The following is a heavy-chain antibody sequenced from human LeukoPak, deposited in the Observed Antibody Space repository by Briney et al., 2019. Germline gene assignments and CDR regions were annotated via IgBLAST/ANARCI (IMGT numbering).Heavy chain of an antibody. CDR2: ISAYNGNT. CDR1: GYTFTSYG. Sequence: ASVKVSCKASGYTFTSYGISWVRQAPGQGLEWMGWISAYNGNTNYAQKLQGRVTMTTDTSTSTAYMELRSLRSDDTAVYYCARTPAARVDTDWGYPEAGYYYYYYMDVWGKGTTVTVSS. CDR3: ARTPAARVDTDWGYPEAGYYYYYYMDV. J-gene: IGHJ6*03. D-gene: IGHD5-18*01. V-gene: IGHV1-18*01.